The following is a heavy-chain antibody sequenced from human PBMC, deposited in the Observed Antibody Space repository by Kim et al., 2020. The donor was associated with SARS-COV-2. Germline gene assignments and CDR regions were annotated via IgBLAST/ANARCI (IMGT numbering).Heavy chain of an antibody. CDR2: IYFSGST. Sequence: SETLSLTCTVSGGSISDNYYYWDWIRQPPGKGLEWVGGIYFSGSTSYNPSLRSRLTMSLDTSRNQFSLKLYSVTAADTATYYCASCRNNCYSGFDPWGQGTLVTVSS. D-gene: IGHD2-15*01. J-gene: IGHJ5*02. CDR1: GGSISDNYYY. CDR3: ASCRNNCYSGFDP. V-gene: IGHV4-39*01.